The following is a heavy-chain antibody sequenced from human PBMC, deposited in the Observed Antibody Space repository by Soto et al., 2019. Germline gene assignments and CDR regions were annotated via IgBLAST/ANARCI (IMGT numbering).Heavy chain of an antibody. Sequence: GGSLRLSCAAPGFTFSSYWMHWVRQAPGKGLVWVSRINSDGSSTSYADSVKGRFTISRDNAKNTLYLQMNSLRAEDTAVFYCARGPPSYSSGWDNWFDPWGQGTLVTVSS. J-gene: IGHJ5*02. D-gene: IGHD6-19*01. CDR1: GFTFSSYW. CDR3: ARGPPSYSSGWDNWFDP. V-gene: IGHV3-74*01. CDR2: INSDGSST.